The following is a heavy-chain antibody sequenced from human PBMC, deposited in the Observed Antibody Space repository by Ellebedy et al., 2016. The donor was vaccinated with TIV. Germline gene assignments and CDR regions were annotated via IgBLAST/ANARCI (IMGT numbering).Heavy chain of an antibody. CDR3: ARHDDSGYDYGTGDPGSPPDY. D-gene: IGHD5-12*01. Sequence: MPSETLSLTCTVSGGSISSYYWSWIRQPPGKGLEWIGYMYYSGSTNYNPSLKSRITISVDTSKNQFSLKLSSVTAADTAVYYCARHDDSGYDYGTGDPGSPPDYWGQGTLVTVSS. CDR2: MYYSGST. J-gene: IGHJ4*02. V-gene: IGHV4-59*08. CDR1: GGSISSYY.